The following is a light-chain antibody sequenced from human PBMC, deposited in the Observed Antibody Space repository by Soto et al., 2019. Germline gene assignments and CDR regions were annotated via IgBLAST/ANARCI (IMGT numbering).Light chain of an antibody. CDR2: DTT. CDR1: TGAVTNGHY. J-gene: IGLJ1*01. V-gene: IGLV7-46*01. Sequence: QAVVTQEPSLTVSPGGTVTLTCGSSTGAVTNGHYPYWFQQKPGQAPRTLIYDTTNRHSWTPARFSGSLLGGKAALTLSGAQPEDEDEYYCLIYYNGPYVCGPGTKVTVL. CDR3: LIYYNGPYV.